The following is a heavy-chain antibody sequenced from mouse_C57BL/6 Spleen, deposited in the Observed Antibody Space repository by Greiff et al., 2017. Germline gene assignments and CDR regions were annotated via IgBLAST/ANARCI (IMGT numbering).Heavy chain of an antibody. CDR1: GFTFSDYY. V-gene: IGHV5-16*01. D-gene: IGHD1-1*01. CDR3: ARAYYYGSSPWYFDV. Sequence: EVKLEESEGGLVQPGSSMKLSCTASGFTFSDYYMAWVRQVPEKGLEWVANINYDGSSTYYLDSLKSRFIISRDNAKNILYLQMSILTSEGTATYDCARAYYYGSSPWYFDVWGTGTTVTVSS. J-gene: IGHJ1*03. CDR2: INYDGSST.